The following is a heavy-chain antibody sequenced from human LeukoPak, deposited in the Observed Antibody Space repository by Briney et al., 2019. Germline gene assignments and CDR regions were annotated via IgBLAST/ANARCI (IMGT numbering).Heavy chain of an antibody. J-gene: IGHJ4*02. Sequence: ASETLSLTCTVPGYSISSGYYWGWIRQPPGKGLEWIGSIYHSGSTYYNPPLKSRVTISVDTSKNQFSLKLSSVTAADTAVYYCARDFESSTMVRGVTFDYWGQGTLVTVSS. CDR2: IYHSGST. CDR3: ARDFESSTMVRGVTFDY. D-gene: IGHD3-10*01. V-gene: IGHV4-38-2*02. CDR1: GYSISSGYY.